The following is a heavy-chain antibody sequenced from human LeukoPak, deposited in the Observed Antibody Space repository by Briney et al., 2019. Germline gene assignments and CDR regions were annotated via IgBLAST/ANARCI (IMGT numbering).Heavy chain of an antibody. D-gene: IGHD3-22*01. CDR3: VRADSSGYYTY. Sequence: GGSLRLSCAASGFTFSSYWMHWVRQAPGKGLVWVSRINSDGSIPNYADSVKGRFTISRDNAKNTLYLRMNSLRVDDTAVYYCVRADSSGYYTYWGQGTLVTVSS. CDR2: INSDGSIP. V-gene: IGHV3-74*01. J-gene: IGHJ4*02. CDR1: GFTFSSYW.